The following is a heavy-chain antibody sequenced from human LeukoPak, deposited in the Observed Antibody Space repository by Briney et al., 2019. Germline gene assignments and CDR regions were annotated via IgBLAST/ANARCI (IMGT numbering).Heavy chain of an antibody. Sequence: PGGSLRLSCAASGFTFSSYAMHWVRQAPGKGLEWVAVISYDGSNKYYADSVKGRFTISRDNSKNTLYLQMNSLRAEDTAVYYCARDEIVYGDYTVAPFDYWGQGTLVTVSS. V-gene: IGHV3-30-3*01. CDR1: GFTFSSYA. D-gene: IGHD4-17*01. J-gene: IGHJ4*02. CDR2: ISYDGSNK. CDR3: ARDEIVYGDYTVAPFDY.